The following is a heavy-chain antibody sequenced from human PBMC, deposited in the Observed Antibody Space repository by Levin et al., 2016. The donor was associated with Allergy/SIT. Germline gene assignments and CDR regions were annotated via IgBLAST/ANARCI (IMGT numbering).Heavy chain of an antibody. V-gene: IGHV1-2*02. Sequence: ASVKVSCKASGYTFTGYYMHWVRQAPGQGLEWMGWINPNSGGTNYAQKFQGRVTMTRDTSISTAYMELSRLRSDDTAAYYCARDPGSRSPYNWFDPWGQGTLVTVSS. CDR3: ARDPGSRSPYNWFDP. J-gene: IGHJ5*02. CDR2: INPNSGGT. CDR1: GYTFTGYY. D-gene: IGHD2-15*01.